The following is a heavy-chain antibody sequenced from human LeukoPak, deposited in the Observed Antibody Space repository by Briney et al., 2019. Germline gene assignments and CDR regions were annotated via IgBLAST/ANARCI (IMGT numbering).Heavy chain of an antibody. V-gene: IGHV3-23*01. J-gene: IGHJ4*02. CDR1: GFTFSSYA. CDR3: AKDLGYRSSWYGGH. Sequence: GGSLRLSCAASGFTFSSYAMSWVRQAPGKGLEWVSAISGSGGSTYYADSVKGRFTISRDNSKNTLYLQMNSLRAEDTAVYYCAKDLGYRSSWYGGHWGQGTLVTVSS. D-gene: IGHD6-13*01. CDR2: ISGSGGST.